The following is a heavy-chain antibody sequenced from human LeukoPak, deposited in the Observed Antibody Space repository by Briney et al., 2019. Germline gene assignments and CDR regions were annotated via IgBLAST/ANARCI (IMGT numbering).Heavy chain of an antibody. CDR2: INPNSGGT. J-gene: IGHJ6*02. CDR3: AREWGVRYCTNGVCSYGMDV. V-gene: IGHV1-2*04. D-gene: IGHD2-8*01. Sequence: ASVKVSCKAPGYTFTGYYMHWVRQAPGQGLEWMGWINPNSGGTNYAQKFQGWVTMTRDTSISTAYMELSRLRSDDTAVYYCAREWGVRYCTNGVCSYGMDVWGQGTTVTVSS. CDR1: GYTFTGYY.